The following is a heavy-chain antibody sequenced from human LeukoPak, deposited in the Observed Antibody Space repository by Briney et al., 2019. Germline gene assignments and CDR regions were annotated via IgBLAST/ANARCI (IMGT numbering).Heavy chain of an antibody. Sequence: GASVKVSCKASGYTFTSYYMHWVRQAPGQGLEWMGIINPSGGSTSYPQKFQGRVTMTRDTSTSTVYMELSSLRSEDTAVYYCARVGDIVVVPAAEGYGMDVWGQGTTVTVSS. D-gene: IGHD2-2*01. CDR2: INPSGGST. CDR1: GYTFTSYY. CDR3: ARVGDIVVVPAAEGYGMDV. J-gene: IGHJ6*02. V-gene: IGHV1-46*01.